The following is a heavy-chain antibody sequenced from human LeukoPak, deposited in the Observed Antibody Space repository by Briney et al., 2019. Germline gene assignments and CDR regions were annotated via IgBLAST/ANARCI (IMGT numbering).Heavy chain of an antibody. J-gene: IGHJ4*02. D-gene: IGHD5-24*01. CDR3: VREGIGYNLWGY. CDR1: GYTFNKYG. Sequence: AASVKVSCKASGYTFNKYGITWVREAPGQGLEWVGWIGADNGDRNYAKKLQNRVTLTTDTSTATAYMELTSLRSDDSALYFCVREGIGYNLWGYWGQGTLVTVSS. V-gene: IGHV1-18*01. CDR2: IGADNGDR.